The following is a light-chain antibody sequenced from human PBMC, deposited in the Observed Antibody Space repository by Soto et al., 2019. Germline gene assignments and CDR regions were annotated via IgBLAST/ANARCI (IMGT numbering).Light chain of an antibody. CDR3: SSYTTSNTQA. CDR1: SSDVGTYNY. J-gene: IGLJ3*02. V-gene: IGLV2-14*01. CDR2: DVS. Sequence: QSALTQPASVSGSPGQSITISCTGTSSDVGTYNYVSWYQHRPGKAPKLMIYDVSYRPSGVSNRFSGSKSANTASLTISGLQAEDEADYYCSSYTTSNTQAFGGGTKVTVL.